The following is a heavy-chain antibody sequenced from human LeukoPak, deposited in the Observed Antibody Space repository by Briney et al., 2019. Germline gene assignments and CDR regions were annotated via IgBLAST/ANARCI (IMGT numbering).Heavy chain of an antibody. J-gene: IGHJ4*02. V-gene: IGHV3-21*01. D-gene: IGHD2-8*02. CDR3: ARDHGTGAYQRDFDY. CDR2: ITGDCKYI. Sequence: KTGGSLRLSCAASGFIFETYTMTWVRQAPGKGLEWVSSITGDCKYITYADSVKGRFTISRDNAKNSLYLQMNSLRAEDTAVYYCARDHGTGAYQRDFDYWGQGTLVTVSS. CDR1: GFIFETYT.